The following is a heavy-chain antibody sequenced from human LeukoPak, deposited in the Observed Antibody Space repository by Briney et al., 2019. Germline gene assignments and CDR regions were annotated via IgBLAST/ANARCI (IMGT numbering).Heavy chain of an antibody. CDR1: GFTFSSYA. CDR3: ARDRSYYDY. CDR2: ISYDGSTN. J-gene: IGHJ4*02. V-gene: IGHV3-30*14. Sequence: GSLRLSCAASGFTFSSYALHWVRQAPGKGLEWVAVISYDGSTNYYADSVKGRFTISRDNSKNTLYLQMNSLRAEDTAVYYCARDRSYYDYWGQGTLVTVSS.